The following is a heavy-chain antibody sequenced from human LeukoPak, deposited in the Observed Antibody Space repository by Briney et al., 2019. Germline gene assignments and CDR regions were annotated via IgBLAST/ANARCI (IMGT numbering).Heavy chain of an antibody. D-gene: IGHD6-13*01. CDR1: GGTFSSCA. J-gene: IGHJ4*02. Sequence: SVKVSCKASGGTFSSCAISWVRQAPGQGLEWMGGIIPIFGTANYAQKFQGRVTITADESTSTAYMELSSLRSEDTAVYYCARGYSSSWYVPAPIDWGQGTLVTVSS. CDR3: ARGYSSSWYVPAPID. CDR2: IIPIFGTA. V-gene: IGHV1-69*13.